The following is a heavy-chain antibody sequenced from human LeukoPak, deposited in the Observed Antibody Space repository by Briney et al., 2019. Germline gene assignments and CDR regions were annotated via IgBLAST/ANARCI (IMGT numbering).Heavy chain of an antibody. Sequence: SETLSLTCTVSGGSISSSSYYWGWIRQPPGKGLEWIGSIYYSGSTYYNPSLKSRVTISVDTSKNQFSLKLTSVTAADTAVYYCAREVGGTPGYWGQGTLVTVSS. CDR2: IYYSGST. CDR3: AREVGGTPGY. V-gene: IGHV4-39*07. J-gene: IGHJ4*02. CDR1: GGSISSSSYY. D-gene: IGHD6-19*01.